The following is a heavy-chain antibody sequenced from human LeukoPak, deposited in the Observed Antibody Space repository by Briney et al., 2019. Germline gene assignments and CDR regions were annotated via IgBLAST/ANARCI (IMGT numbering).Heavy chain of an antibody. V-gene: IGHV3-30-3*01. CDR1: GFTFSSYS. D-gene: IGHD3-10*01. CDR2: ISYDGSNK. CDR3: ARDGERYGYSYYSMDV. Sequence: PGRSLRLSCAASGFTFSSYSMHWVRQSPGKGLEWVAVISYDGSNKYYADSVKGRFTISRDNSKNTLYLQMNSLRAEDTAVYYCARDGERYGYSYYSMDVWGQGTTVTVSS. J-gene: IGHJ6*02.